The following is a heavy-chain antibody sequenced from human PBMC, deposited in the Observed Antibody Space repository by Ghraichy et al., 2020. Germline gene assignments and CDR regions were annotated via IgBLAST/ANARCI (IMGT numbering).Heavy chain of an antibody. CDR3: ARGRSSWPF. D-gene: IGHD6-13*01. Sequence: SETQSLTCAVYGGSFSGYYWSWIRQPPGKGLEWIGEINHSGSTNYNPSLKSRVTISVDTSKNQFSLKLSSVTAADTAVYYCARGRSSWPFWGQGTTVTVSS. V-gene: IGHV4-34*01. CDR2: INHSGST. J-gene: IGHJ6*02. CDR1: GGSFSGYY.